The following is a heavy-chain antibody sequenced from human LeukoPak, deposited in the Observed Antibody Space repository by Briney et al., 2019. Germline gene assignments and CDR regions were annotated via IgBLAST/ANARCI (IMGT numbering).Heavy chain of an antibody. D-gene: IGHD6-6*01. CDR1: GGSISGYY. CDR3: AREYSSSSGRSAFDI. V-gene: IGHV4-59*08. Sequence: SETLSLTCTVSGGSISGYYWSWIRQPPGTGLEWIGYIYYSGSTNYNPSLKSRLTISIDTSENQFSLKLSSVTAADTAVYYCAREYSSSSGRSAFDIWGQGTMVTVSS. J-gene: IGHJ3*02. CDR2: IYYSGST.